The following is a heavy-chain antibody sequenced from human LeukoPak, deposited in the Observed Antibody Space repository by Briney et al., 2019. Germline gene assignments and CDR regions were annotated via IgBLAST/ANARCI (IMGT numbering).Heavy chain of an antibody. CDR2: ISLTGRT. CDR1: GGTITSTNW. Sequence: SGTLSLTCGVFGGTITSTNWWSWVRQPPGQGLEWIGEISLTGRTNYNPSLIGRVIMSLDESRNQLSLTLTSVTAADTAMYYCTRESGPYCPFGYWGQGTLVVVPS. D-gene: IGHD1-26*01. J-gene: IGHJ4*02. V-gene: IGHV4-4*02. CDR3: TRESGPYCPFGY.